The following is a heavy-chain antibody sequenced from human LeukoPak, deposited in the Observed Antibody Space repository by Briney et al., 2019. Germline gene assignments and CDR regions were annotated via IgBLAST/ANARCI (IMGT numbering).Heavy chain of an antibody. CDR1: GYSFTSYW. CDR3: ARHEVTMVRGAIYYFDY. D-gene: IGHD3-10*01. J-gene: IGHJ4*02. V-gene: IGHV5-51*01. CDR2: IYPGDSDT. Sequence: GESLKISCKGSGYSFTSYWIGWVRQMPGKGLEWMGIIYPGDSDTRYSPSFQGQVTISADKSISTAYLQWSSLKASDTAMYYCARHEVTMVRGAIYYFDYWGQGTLVTVSS.